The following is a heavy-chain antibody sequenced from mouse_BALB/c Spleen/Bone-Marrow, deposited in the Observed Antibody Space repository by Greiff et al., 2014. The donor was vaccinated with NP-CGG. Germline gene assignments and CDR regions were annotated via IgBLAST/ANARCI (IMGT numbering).Heavy chain of an antibody. Sequence: QVQLQQPGTDLVRPGASVKLSCKASGYTFTSYWINWAKQRPGQGLEWIGNIYPSDSYTNYNQKFKDKATLTVDKSSSTAYMHLSSPTSEDSAVYYCTRDDGGFAYWGQGTLVTVSA. CDR2: IYPSDSYT. J-gene: IGHJ3*01. V-gene: IGHV1-69*02. CDR3: TRDDGGFAY. CDR1: GYTFTSYW. D-gene: IGHD1-1*02.